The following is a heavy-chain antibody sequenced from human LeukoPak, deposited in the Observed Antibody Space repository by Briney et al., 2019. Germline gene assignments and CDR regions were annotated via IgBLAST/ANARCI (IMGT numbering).Heavy chain of an antibody. CDR3: ARAKGGDAFDI. D-gene: IGHD3-16*01. J-gene: IGHJ3*02. CDR2: ISSRGSTI. Sequence: GGSLRLSCAASGFTFSDDYMSWLRQAPGKGLEWVSYISSRGSTIYYADSVKGRFTISRDNAKNSLYLQMNSLRAEDTAVYYCARAKGGDAFDIWGQGTMVTVSS. V-gene: IGHV3-11*04. CDR1: GFTFSDDY.